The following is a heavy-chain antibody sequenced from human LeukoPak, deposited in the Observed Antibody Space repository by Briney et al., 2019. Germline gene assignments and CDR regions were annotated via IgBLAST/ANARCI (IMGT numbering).Heavy chain of an antibody. V-gene: IGHV3-15*01. CDR1: GFTFSNAW. CDR2: IKSKTDGGTT. J-gene: IGHJ4*02. CDR3: TTDENYGDYIDY. Sequence: PGGSLRLSCAASGFTFSNAWMSWVRQAPGKGLEWVGRIKSKTDGGTTDYAAPVKGRFTISRDDSKNTLYLQMNSLKTEDTAVYYCTTDENYGDYIDYWGQGTLVTVSS. D-gene: IGHD4-17*01.